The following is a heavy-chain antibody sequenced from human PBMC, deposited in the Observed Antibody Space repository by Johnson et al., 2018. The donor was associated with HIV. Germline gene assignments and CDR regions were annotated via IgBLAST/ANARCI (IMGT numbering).Heavy chain of an antibody. CDR1: GFTFKNAW. J-gene: IGHJ3*02. CDR3: ARDEPTVDAFDI. D-gene: IGHD4-17*01. V-gene: IGHV3-64*01. Sequence: VQLVESGGALIKPGGSLRLSCAASGFTFKNAWMTWVRQVPGKGLEYVSAISSNGGSTYYANSVKGRFTISRDNSKNTLYLQMGSLRAEDMAVYYCARDEPTVDAFDIWGQGTMVTFSS. CDR2: ISSNGGST.